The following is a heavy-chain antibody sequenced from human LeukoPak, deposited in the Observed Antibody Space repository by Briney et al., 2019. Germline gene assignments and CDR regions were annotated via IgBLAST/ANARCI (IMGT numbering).Heavy chain of an antibody. CDR2: AYSRSRGGR. D-gene: IGHD4-23*01. CDR3: ARGINSAFDI. V-gene: IGHV6-1*01. J-gene: IGHJ3*02. CDR1: GDSVSSNSVA. Sequence: SQTLSLTCVISGDSVSSNSVAWNWIRQSPSRGLEWLGRAYSRSRGGRDHGISVRGRINIDTDTSRNQFSLHLSSVTPEDTAVYYCARGINSAFDIWGQGTMVTVSS.